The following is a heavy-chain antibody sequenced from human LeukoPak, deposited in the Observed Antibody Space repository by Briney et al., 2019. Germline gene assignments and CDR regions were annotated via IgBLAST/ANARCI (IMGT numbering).Heavy chain of an antibody. J-gene: IGHJ4*02. CDR2: INSDGSST. CDR3: AKPQVTANWYYFHY. V-gene: IGHV3-74*01. CDR1: GFTFSSYW. D-gene: IGHD2-21*02. Sequence: GGSLRLSCAASGFTFSSYWMHWVRQAPGKGLVWVSRINSDGSSTSYADPVKGRFTISRDDAKNSLYLQMNSLRPDDTAVYFCAKPQVTANWYYFHYWGQGTLVTVSS.